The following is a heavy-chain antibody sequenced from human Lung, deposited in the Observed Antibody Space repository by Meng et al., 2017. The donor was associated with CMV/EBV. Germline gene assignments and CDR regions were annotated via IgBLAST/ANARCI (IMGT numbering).Heavy chain of an antibody. D-gene: IGHD3-3*01. CDR3: AKDGEKTGYNDFWSGPPRGLYGMDV. CDR1: SSSISSGYS. V-gene: IGHV4-38-2*02. CDR2: LYHGGRT. J-gene: IGHJ6*02. Sequence: SETLSLXCTVYSSSISSGYSWGWIRQPPGKGLECIGSLYHGGRTYYNPSLKSRVNISVDPSKNQFSLRLSYGTAADTAVYYCAKDGEKTGYNDFWSGPPRGLYGMDVXGQGXTVTVSS.